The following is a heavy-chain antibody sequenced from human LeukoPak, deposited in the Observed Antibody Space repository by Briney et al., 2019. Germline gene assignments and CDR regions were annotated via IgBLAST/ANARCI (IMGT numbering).Heavy chain of an antibody. CDR1: GFTFSDYY. J-gene: IGHJ5*02. CDR2: ISSSGSTI. CDR3: AGQGTIFGVVCGWFDP. Sequence: GGSLRLSCAASGFTFSDYYMSWIRQAPGKGLEWVSYISSSGSTIYYADSVKGRFTISRDNAKNSLYLQMNSLRAEDTAVYYCAGQGTIFGVVCGWFDPWGQGTLVTVSS. V-gene: IGHV3-11*04. D-gene: IGHD3-3*01.